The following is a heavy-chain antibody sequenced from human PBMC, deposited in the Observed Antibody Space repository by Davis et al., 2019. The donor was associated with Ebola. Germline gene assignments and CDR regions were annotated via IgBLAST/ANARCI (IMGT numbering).Heavy chain of an antibody. CDR3: ARAKTTSGVDLGGIYSMDV. J-gene: IGHJ6*02. CDR1: GFTFSNYG. CDR2: ISYDGSNE. D-gene: IGHD3-3*01. V-gene: IGHV3-30*03. Sequence: PGGSLRLSCAASGFTFSNYGMHWVRQAPGKGLEWVAVISYDGSNEYYADSVKGRFSISRDKSKNTLYLQMNSLRAEDTAVYHCARAKTTSGVDLGGIYSMDVWGQGTTVTVSS.